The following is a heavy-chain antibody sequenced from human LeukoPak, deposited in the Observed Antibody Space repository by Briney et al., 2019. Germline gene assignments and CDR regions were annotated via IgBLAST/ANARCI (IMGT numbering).Heavy chain of an antibody. J-gene: IGHJ4*02. CDR1: GFTFSSYA. CDR2: ISGSGGST. Sequence: GGSLRLSCAASGFTFSSYAMSWVRQAPGKGLEWVSAISGSGGSTYYADSVKGRFTISRDNSKNTLYLQMDSLRAEDTAVYYCAKGVRFLEWFFGYWGQGTLVTVSS. V-gene: IGHV3-23*01. CDR3: AKGVRFLEWFFGY. D-gene: IGHD3-3*01.